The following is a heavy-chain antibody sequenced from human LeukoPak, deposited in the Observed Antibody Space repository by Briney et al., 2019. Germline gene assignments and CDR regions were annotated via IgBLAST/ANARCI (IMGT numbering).Heavy chain of an antibody. V-gene: IGHV3-66*01. CDR3: AAKGEGYTGIYVFAQ. CDR2: TYASGGT. CDR1: GFSVSINY. Sequence: PGGSLRLSCAVSGFSVSINYMSWDRQAPGKGLEWVSVTYASGGTFYTDSVKGRFSISRDTSKNTLDLQMNGLRPDDTAVYYCAAKGEGYTGIYVFAQWGQGTLVTVSS. D-gene: IGHD1-26*01. J-gene: IGHJ4*02.